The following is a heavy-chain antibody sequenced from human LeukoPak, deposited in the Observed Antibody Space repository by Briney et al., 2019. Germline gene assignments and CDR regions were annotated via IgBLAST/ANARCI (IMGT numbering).Heavy chain of an antibody. D-gene: IGHD3-22*01. V-gene: IGHV3-23*01. CDR3: ARKTSSGPFDS. CDR2: ISGSGGST. Sequence: PGGSLRLSCAASGFTFSSYAMSWVRQAPGKGLEWVSAISGSGGSTYHADSVKGRFTISRDNAKNSLYLQMNSLGAEDTALYYCARKTSSGPFDSWGQGTLVTVSS. J-gene: IGHJ5*01. CDR1: GFTFSSYA.